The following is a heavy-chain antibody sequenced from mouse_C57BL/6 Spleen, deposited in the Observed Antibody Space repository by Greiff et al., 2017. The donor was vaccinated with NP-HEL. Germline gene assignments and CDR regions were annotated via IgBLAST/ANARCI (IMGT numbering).Heavy chain of an antibody. J-gene: IGHJ2*01. CDR2: ISSGSSTI. CDR1: GFTFSDYG. Sequence: EVHLVESGGGLVKPGGSLKLSCAASGFTFSDYGMHWVRQAPEKGLEWVAYISSGSSTIYYADTVKGRFTISRDNAKNTLFLQMTSLRSEDTAMYYCARRAYGLYYFDYWGQGTTLTVSS. V-gene: IGHV5-17*01. D-gene: IGHD1-1*02. CDR3: ARRAYGLYYFDY.